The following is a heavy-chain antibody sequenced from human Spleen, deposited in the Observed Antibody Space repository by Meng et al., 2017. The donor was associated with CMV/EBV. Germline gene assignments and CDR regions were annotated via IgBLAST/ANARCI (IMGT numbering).Heavy chain of an antibody. Sequence: ASVKVSCKASGYTFTSYGISWVRQAPGQGLEWMGWINPNSGGTNYAQKFQGRVTMTRDTSISTAYMELSRLRSDDTAVYYCARTLGYCSGGSCYSDEGDYWGQGTLVTVSS. CDR3: ARTLGYCSGGSCYSDEGDY. V-gene: IGHV1-2*02. CDR2: INPNSGGT. D-gene: IGHD2-15*01. CDR1: GYTFTSYG. J-gene: IGHJ4*02.